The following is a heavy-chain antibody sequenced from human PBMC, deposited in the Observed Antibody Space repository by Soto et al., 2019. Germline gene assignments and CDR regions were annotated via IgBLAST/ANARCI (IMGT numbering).Heavy chain of an antibody. J-gene: IGHJ4*02. CDR3: ARGVIGQENYKIFGYYFDQ. V-gene: IGHV1-46*01. CDR1: GYTFTKFH. D-gene: IGHD5-12*01. CDR2: IDPSGGVT. Sequence: ASVKVSCKTSGYTFTKFHIHWVRQAPGQGLEWMGMIDPSGGVTRDAQRFQGRITMTSDTSTSSVYMELRGLTSEDTAVYYCARGVIGQENYKIFGYYFDQGGRGPRATVPS.